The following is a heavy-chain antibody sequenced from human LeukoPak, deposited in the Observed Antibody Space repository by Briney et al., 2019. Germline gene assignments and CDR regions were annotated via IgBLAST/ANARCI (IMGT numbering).Heavy chain of an antibody. CDR3: ATNTMFRGIHAFDI. D-gene: IGHD3-10*01. CDR2: IYPGDSDT. CDR1: GYSFTSYW. V-gene: IGHV5-51*01. J-gene: IGHJ3*02. Sequence: PGESLKISCKGSGYSFTSYWIGWVRQMPGKGLECMGIIYPGDSDTRYSPSFQGQVTISADKSISTAYLQWSSLKASDSAMYYCATNTMFRGIHAFDIWAKGQWSPSLQ.